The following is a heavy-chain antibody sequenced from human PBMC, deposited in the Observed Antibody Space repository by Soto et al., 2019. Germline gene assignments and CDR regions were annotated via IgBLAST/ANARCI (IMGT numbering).Heavy chain of an antibody. Sequence: QVQLVESGGGVVQPGRSLRLSCAASGFTFSSYGMHWVRQAPGKGLEWVAVIWYDGSNKYYAYSVKGRFTISRDNSKNTLYLQMNSLRAEDTAVYYCARGGYYYDSSGYLVDYWGQGTLVTVSS. J-gene: IGHJ4*02. CDR1: GFTFSSYG. D-gene: IGHD3-22*01. CDR3: ARGGYYYDSSGYLVDY. V-gene: IGHV3-33*01. CDR2: IWYDGSNK.